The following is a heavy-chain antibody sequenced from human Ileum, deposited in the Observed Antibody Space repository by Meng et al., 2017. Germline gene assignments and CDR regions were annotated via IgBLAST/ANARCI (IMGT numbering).Heavy chain of an antibody. Sequence: SVNVSCMASVYTFTSNYMLWVRQAPGQGREWMGTIYPTGDNMVYAQEFQGRLTMTSDMSTSTFFMELSSLRSEDTAVYYCARDHSYRGSGTGWWFDPWGQGTQVTVSS. D-gene: IGHD1-26*01. CDR1: VYTFTSNY. J-gene: IGHJ5*01. V-gene: IGHV1-46*01. CDR2: IYPTGDNM. CDR3: ARDHSYRGSGTGWWFDP.